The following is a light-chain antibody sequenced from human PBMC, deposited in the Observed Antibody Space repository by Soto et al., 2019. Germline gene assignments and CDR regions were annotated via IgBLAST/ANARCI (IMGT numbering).Light chain of an antibody. V-gene: IGKV3-15*01. CDR2: GAS. CDR3: QQYYDYPPLI. J-gene: IGKJ4*01. CDR1: RNINRK. Sequence: EIVMTQSPATLSVSPGERATLSCRASRNINRKLAWYQQKPGQAPRILISGASTRATGMPARFSGSGSGTEFPLTISSLLSEDFAVYYCQQYYDYPPLIFGGGTKVEIK.